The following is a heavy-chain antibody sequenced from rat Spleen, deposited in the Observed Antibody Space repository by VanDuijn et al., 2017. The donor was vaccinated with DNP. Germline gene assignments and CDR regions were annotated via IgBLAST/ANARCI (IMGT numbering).Heavy chain of an antibody. D-gene: IGHD1-12*03. Sequence: QVQLKESGPGLVQPSQTLPLTCTVSGFSLTSYGVSWVRQPPGKGLEWIAAISKGGGTYYNSALKSRLSISRDTSKSQVFLKMNSLQPEDTGTYYCARHRDYYDGHFRFFDYWGQGVMVTLSS. J-gene: IGHJ2*01. CDR2: ISKGGGT. CDR1: GFSLTSYG. CDR3: ARHRDYYDGHFRFFDY. V-gene: IGHV2S12*01.